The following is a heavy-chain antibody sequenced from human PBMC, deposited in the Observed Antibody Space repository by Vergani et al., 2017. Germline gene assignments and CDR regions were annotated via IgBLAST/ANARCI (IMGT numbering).Heavy chain of an antibody. J-gene: IGHJ5*02. D-gene: IGHD4-17*01. CDR2: ISDDGSNK. V-gene: IGHV3-30*18. CDR1: GFTFSSYG. Sequence: QVQLVESGGGVVQPGRSLRLSCAASGFTFSSYGMHWVRQAPGKGLEWVAVISDDGSNKYYADSVQGRFTISRDNSKNTLYLQWNSLRAEDTAVYYGANGYGDYVPYNWFDPWGQGTLVTVAS. CDR3: ANGYGDYVPYNWFDP.